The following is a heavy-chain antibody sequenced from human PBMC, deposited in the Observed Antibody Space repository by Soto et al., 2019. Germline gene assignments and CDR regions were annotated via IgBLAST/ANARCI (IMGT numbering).Heavy chain of an antibody. J-gene: IGHJ4*02. CDR1: GGTFNRNT. Sequence: GASVKVSCKASGGTFNRNTISWVRQAPGQGLEWMGGIIPIFGTANYAQKFQGRVTITADESTNTAYMELSRLRSEDTAVYYCARQFDYDSSGYYYAYWGQGILVTVSS. CDR2: IIPIFGTA. CDR3: ARQFDYDSSGYYYAY. D-gene: IGHD3-22*01. V-gene: IGHV1-69*13.